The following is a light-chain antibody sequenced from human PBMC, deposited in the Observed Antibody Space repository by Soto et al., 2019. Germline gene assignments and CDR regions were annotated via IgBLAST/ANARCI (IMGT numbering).Light chain of an antibody. CDR1: QSVGGD. Sequence: ERVMTQSPATLSVSPGERATLSCRASQSVGGDLAWYQQKPGQTPRLLIYGASNRATGIPDRFSGSGSGTDFTLTISTLEPEDFAVYYCQQRINWPITFGQGTRLEIK. J-gene: IGKJ5*01. V-gene: IGKV3-11*01. CDR3: QQRINWPIT. CDR2: GAS.